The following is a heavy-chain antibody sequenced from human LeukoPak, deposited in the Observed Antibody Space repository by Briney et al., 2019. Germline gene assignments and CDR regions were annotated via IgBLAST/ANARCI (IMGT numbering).Heavy chain of an antibody. CDR1: GFSFSSYA. Sequence: GGSLRLSCAASGFSFSSYAMSWVRQAPGKGLEWVSTISSSGGSTYYADSVKGRFTISRDNSKSTLYLQMNSLRAEDTAVYYCAKATFASSWNLYFDYWGQGTLVTVSS. CDR2: ISSSGGST. V-gene: IGHV3-23*01. J-gene: IGHJ4*02. CDR3: AKATFASSWNLYFDY. D-gene: IGHD6-13*01.